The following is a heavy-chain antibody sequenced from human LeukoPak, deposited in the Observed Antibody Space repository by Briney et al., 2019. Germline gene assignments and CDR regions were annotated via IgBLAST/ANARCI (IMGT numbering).Heavy chain of an antibody. CDR1: GGTFSSYA. V-gene: IGHV1-69*13. J-gene: IGHJ4*02. CDR3: ARAQQLRGFSY. D-gene: IGHD3-10*01. CDR2: IIPIFGTA. Sequence: GASVTVSCTASGGTFSSYAISWVRQAPGQGLEWMGGIIPIFGTANYAQKFQGRVTITADESTSTAYMELSSLRSEDTAVYYCARAQQLRGFSYWGQGTLVTVSS.